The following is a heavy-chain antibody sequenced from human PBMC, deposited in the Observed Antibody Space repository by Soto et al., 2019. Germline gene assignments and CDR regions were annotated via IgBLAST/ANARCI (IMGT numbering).Heavy chain of an antibody. CDR1: GFTVSSNY. CDR3: ARQGHSSGWNLFDY. V-gene: IGHV3-53*01. J-gene: IGHJ4*02. CDR2: IYSGGST. Sequence: PWGSLRLSCAASGFTVSSNYMSWVRQAPGKGLEWVSVIYSGGSTYYADSVKGRFTISRDNSKNTLYLQMNSLRAEDTAVYYCARQGHSSGWNLFDYWGQGTLVTVSS. D-gene: IGHD6-19*01.